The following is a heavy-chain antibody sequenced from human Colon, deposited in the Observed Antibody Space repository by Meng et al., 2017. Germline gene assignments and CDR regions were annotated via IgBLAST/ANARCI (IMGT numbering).Heavy chain of an antibody. V-gene: IGHV4-61*08. CDR3: ARDYWGSLDF. Sequence: QGQLQESGPVLVRPSETLSLICAVSGASVRSPDHQWGWVRQPPGKGLEWIGYARIDYANTNYNPSLKSRVNVSLDTSKNQFSLNVRSVTAADTAVYYCARDYWGSLDFWGQGILVTVSS. D-gene: IGHD3-16*01. CDR1: GASVRSPDHQ. CDR2: ARIDYANT. J-gene: IGHJ4*02.